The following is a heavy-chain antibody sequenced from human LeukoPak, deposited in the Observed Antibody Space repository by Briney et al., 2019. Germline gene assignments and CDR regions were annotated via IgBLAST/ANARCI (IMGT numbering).Heavy chain of an antibody. CDR3: AGGRPYYDFWSGYQLEQVDY. V-gene: IGHV3-53*01. Sequence: PGGSLRLSCAASGFTFSSNYMSWVRQAPGKGLEWVSVIYSGGSTYYSDSVKGRFTISRDNSKNTMSLQMNSLRAEDTAVYYCAGGRPYYDFWSGYQLEQVDYWGQGTLVTVSS. D-gene: IGHD3-3*01. CDR2: IYSGGST. J-gene: IGHJ4*02. CDR1: GFTFSSNY.